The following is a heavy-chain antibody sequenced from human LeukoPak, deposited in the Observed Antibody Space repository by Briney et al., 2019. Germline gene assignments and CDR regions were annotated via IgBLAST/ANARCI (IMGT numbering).Heavy chain of an antibody. V-gene: IGHV3-30-3*01. CDR1: GFAFSSYA. CDR3: AREGWGLSVADAFDI. D-gene: IGHD1-26*01. CDR2: ISHDGSKK. J-gene: IGHJ3*02. Sequence: GGSLRLSCAASGFAFSSYAVHWVRQAPGKGLECVAVISHDGSKKYYADFVKGRFTISRDNSKNTLYLHMNSLIPEDTAVYFCAREGWGLSVADAFDIWGQGTMVTVSS.